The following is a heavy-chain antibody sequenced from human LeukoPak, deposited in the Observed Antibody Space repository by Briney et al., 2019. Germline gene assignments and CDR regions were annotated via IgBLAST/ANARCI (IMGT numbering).Heavy chain of an antibody. D-gene: IGHD2-21*01. CDR3: ARDRLGYCGYGSCLLFDK. Sequence: ASVKVSCKASGYTFVDYGISWVRQAPGQGLEWMGWISADIGNTNYAQKFQGRVTMTRDRSTSTGYMELTSLTSDDTAVYYCARDRLGYCGYGSCLLFDKWGQGTLVTVSS. CDR2: ISADIGNT. CDR1: GYTFVDYG. J-gene: IGHJ4*02. V-gene: IGHV1-18*01.